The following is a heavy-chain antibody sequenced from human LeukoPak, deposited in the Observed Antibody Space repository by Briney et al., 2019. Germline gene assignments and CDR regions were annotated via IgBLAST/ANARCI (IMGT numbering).Heavy chain of an antibody. CDR2: ISYDGSNK. J-gene: IGHJ6*03. CDR3: ARDPGLYCSSTTCLYYMDV. V-gene: IGHV3-30-3*01. D-gene: IGHD2-2*01. Sequence: GGSLRLSCAASGFTFSSYAMHWVRQAPGKGLEWVAVISYDGSNKYYADSVKGRFTISRDNSKNTLYLQMNSLRAEDTALYYCARDPGLYCSSTTCLYYMDVWGKGTTVTVSS. CDR1: GFTFSSYA.